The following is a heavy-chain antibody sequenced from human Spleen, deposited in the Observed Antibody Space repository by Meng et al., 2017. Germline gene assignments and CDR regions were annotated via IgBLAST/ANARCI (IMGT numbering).Heavy chain of an antibody. D-gene: IGHD6-19*01. CDR1: GYSFTNYW. Sequence: GESLKISCKGSGYSFTNYWIGWVRQMPGKGLEWMGIMDPRDSDIRYSPSFQGQVTISADKSISTAYLQWSSLKASDTAIYYCARGAEYSSGWPFDYWGQGARVT. CDR2: MDPRDSDI. J-gene: IGHJ4*02. CDR3: ARGAEYSSGWPFDY. V-gene: IGHV5-51*01.